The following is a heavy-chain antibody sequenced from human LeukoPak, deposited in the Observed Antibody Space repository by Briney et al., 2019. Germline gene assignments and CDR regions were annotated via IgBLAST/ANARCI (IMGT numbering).Heavy chain of an antibody. CDR2: INHSGST. D-gene: IGHD3-3*01. CDR1: GGSFSGYY. Sequence: PSETLSLTCAVYGGSFSGYYWSWIRQPPGKGLEWIGEINHSGSTNYNPSLKSRVTISVDTSKNQFSLKLSSVTAADTAVYYCARQNYDFWSGYSNWGQGTLVTVSS. J-gene: IGHJ4*02. V-gene: IGHV4-34*01. CDR3: ARQNYDFWSGYSN.